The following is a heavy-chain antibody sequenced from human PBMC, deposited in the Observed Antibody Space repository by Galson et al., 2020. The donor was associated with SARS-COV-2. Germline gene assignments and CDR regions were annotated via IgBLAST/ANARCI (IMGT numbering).Heavy chain of an antibody. CDR3: ARDRGRGYSYGYFDY. CDR2: IYYSGGT. D-gene: IGHD5-18*01. Sequence: SETLSLTCTVSGGSVNSGYYYWSWLRQPPGKGLEWIGYIYYSGGTIYKPSLKSRVTISIDTSKNQFSLKLSSVTAADTAVYYCARDRGRGYSYGYFDYWGQGTLVTVSS. CDR1: GGSVNSGYYY. J-gene: IGHJ4*02. V-gene: IGHV4-61*01.